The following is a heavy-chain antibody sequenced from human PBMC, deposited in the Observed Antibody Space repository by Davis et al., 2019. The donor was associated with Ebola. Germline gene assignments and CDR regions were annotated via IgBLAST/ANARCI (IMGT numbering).Heavy chain of an antibody. D-gene: IGHD4-23*01. J-gene: IGHJ6*02. CDR1: GFTFSGSA. V-gene: IGHV3-73*01. Sequence: GGSLRLSCAASGFTFSGSAMHWVRQASGKGLEWVGRIRSKANSSATAYAASVKGRFTISRDDSKNTAYLQMNSLKTEDTAVYYCTTTVVTPGYNGMDVWGQGTTVTVSS. CDR3: TTTVVTPGYNGMDV. CDR2: IRSKANSSAT.